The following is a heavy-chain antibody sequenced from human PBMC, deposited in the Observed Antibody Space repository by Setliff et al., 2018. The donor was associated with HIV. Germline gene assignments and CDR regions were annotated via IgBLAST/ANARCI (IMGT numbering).Heavy chain of an antibody. V-gene: IGHV1-69*13. Sequence: SVKVSCKASGFTLANNYIHWVRQAPGQGLEWMGGIILIFGKVNYAQKFQGRVTITADESTNTVYLGLRNLRSEDTAMYYCARGQGDDAFDLWGQGTMVTVSS. D-gene: IGHD3-16*01. CDR1: GFTLANNY. CDR2: IILIFGKV. CDR3: ARGQGDDAFDL. J-gene: IGHJ3*01.